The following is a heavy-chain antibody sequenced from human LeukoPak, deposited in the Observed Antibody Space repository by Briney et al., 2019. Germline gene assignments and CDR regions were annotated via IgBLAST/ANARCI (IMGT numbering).Heavy chain of an antibody. V-gene: IGHV3-15*01. CDR3: TLIQGWGAGSYFLDY. Sequence: GGSLRLSCAASGFSIENDWMSWVRQAPGKGLEWVGRVKSYNAGGTTHYAAPVKGRFIVSRDDSKNMLYLQMDSLKTEDTAVYYCTLIQGWGAGSYFLDYWGQGALVTVSS. CDR2: VKSYNAGGTT. CDR1: GFSIENDW. D-gene: IGHD3-10*01. J-gene: IGHJ4*02.